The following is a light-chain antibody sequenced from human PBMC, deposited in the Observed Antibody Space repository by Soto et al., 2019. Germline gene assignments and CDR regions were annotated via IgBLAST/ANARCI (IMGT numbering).Light chain of an antibody. Sequence: EIVLTQSPATLSLSPGERATLSCRASQSVSSYLAWYQQKPGQAPRLLIYDASNRATGIPARFSGSGSATDFTLTISSLEPEDFAVYYCQHRSNWPWTFGQGTKVEIK. J-gene: IGKJ1*01. CDR1: QSVSSY. CDR2: DAS. V-gene: IGKV3-11*01. CDR3: QHRSNWPWT.